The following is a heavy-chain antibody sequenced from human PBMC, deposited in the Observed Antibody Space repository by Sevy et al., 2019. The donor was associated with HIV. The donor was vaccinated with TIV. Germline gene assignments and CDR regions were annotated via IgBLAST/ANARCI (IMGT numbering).Heavy chain of an antibody. V-gene: IGHV4-59*01. D-gene: IGHD1-26*01. CDR1: GDAISGYY. CDR2: IYYSGST. CDR3: ARPYSNYYYAMHV. Sequence: SETLSLTCTVSGDAISGYYWSWIRQPPGKGLEWIGYIYYSGSTNYNPSLKSRVTISEDTSKNQFSLKLTSVTAADTAVYYCARPYSNYYYAMHVWGQGTTVTVSS. J-gene: IGHJ6*02.